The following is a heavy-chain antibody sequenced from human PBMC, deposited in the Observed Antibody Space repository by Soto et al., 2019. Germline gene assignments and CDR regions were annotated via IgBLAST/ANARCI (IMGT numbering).Heavy chain of an antibody. CDR2: ISSSGGSI. CDR1: GFTFSDYY. CDR3: ARVGGTGWITDY. J-gene: IGHJ4*02. D-gene: IGHD6-19*01. V-gene: IGHV3-11*01. Sequence: PGGSLRLSCAASGFTFSDYYMSWIRQAPGKGLDWISYISSSGGSIYYVDPVKGRFTISRDNAKNSVYLQMNSLRADDTAVYYCARVGGTGWITDYWGRGTLVTVSS.